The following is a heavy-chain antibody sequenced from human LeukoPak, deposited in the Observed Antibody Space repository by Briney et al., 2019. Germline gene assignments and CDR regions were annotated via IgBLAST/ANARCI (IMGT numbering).Heavy chain of an antibody. Sequence: SETLSLTCAVSGGSISSSNWWSWVRQPPGKGLEWIGEIYHSGSTNYNPSLKSRVTISVDKSKNQFSLKLSSVTAADTAVYYCASLKRYYYDSSGYRGFDYWGQGTLVTVSS. D-gene: IGHD3-22*01. CDR1: GGSISSSNW. CDR3: ASLKRYYYDSSGYRGFDY. V-gene: IGHV4-4*02. CDR2: IYHSGST. J-gene: IGHJ4*02.